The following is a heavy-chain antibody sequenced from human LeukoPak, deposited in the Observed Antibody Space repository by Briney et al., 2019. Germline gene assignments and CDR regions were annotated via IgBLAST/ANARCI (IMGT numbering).Heavy chain of an antibody. D-gene: IGHD3-10*01. CDR3: AKDTYYYGSGSPTDY. CDR2: ISGSGGST. Sequence: GGSLRLSCAASGFTFSSYAMSWVRQAPGKGLEWVSAISGSGGSTYYADSVKGRFTLSRDNSKNTLYLQMNSLRAEDTAVYYCAKDTYYYGSGSPTDYWGQGTLVTVSS. V-gene: IGHV3-23*01. J-gene: IGHJ4*02. CDR1: GFTFSSYA.